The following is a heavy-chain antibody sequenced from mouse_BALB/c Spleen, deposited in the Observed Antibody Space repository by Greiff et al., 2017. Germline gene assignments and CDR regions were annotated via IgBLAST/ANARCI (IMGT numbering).Heavy chain of an antibody. Sequence: QVQLQQSGAELARPGASVKLSCKASGYTFTSYWMQWVTQRPGQGLEWIGAIYPGDGDTRYTQKFKGKATLTADKSSSTAYMQLSSLASEDSAVYYCARGGGQLGEIAYWGQGTLVTVSA. CDR3: ARGGGQLGEIAY. D-gene: IGHD3-2*01. J-gene: IGHJ3*01. CDR1: GYTFTSYW. V-gene: IGHV1-87*01. CDR2: IYPGDGDT.